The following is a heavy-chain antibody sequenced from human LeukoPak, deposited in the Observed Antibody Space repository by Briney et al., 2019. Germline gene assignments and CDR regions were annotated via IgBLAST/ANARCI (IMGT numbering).Heavy chain of an antibody. CDR3: TRDIGDFVSDF. CDR1: GGSIGSGYY. J-gene: IGHJ4*02. CDR2: IHYGGTT. D-gene: IGHD2-21*02. V-gene: IGHV4-39*02. Sequence: SETLSLTCTVSGGSIGSGYYWAWIRQPPGKGLEWIGSIHYGGTTHYNPSLQSRVTVSADTSKNQFALDLRSVTAADTAVYYCTRDIGDFVSDFWGQGTLVTVSS.